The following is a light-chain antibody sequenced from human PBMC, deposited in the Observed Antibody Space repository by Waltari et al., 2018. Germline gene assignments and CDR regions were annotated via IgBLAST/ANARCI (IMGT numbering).Light chain of an antibody. J-gene: IGLJ3*02. CDR2: ENN. CDR3: GSWDTSLNTGV. V-gene: IGLV1-51*01. Sequence: QSVLTQSPSVSAAPGQKVTISCSGSSSNIVNSYVSWYQQLPGTAPKLLIYENNRRPSGITDRFSCSKSGTSATLDSTGLQTGDEGDYYCGSWDTSLNTGVFGGGTKLTVL. CDR1: SSNIVNSY.